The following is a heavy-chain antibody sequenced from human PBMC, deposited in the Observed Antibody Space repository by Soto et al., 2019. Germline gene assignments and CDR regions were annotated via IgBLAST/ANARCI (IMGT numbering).Heavy chain of an antibody. Sequence: PSQTLSLTCVISGDSVSSDSAGWTWIRQSPSRGLEFLGRTYYRSKWYNDYAVSVRGRITINADTSKNEFSLHLDSVTPEDTAVYFCARFDEVGVGNTYYYGLDVWGQGTPVTVSS. J-gene: IGHJ6*02. CDR2: TYYRSKWYN. CDR1: GDSVSSDSAG. CDR3: ARFDEVGVGNTYYYGLDV. D-gene: IGHD1-26*01. V-gene: IGHV6-1*01.